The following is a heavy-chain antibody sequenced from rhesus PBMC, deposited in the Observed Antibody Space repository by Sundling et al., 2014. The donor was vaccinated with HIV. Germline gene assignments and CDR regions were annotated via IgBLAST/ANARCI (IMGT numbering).Heavy chain of an antibody. CDR3: ARRLLGSFDY. D-gene: IGHD3-34*01. Sequence: QVQLQESGPGLVKPSETLSLTCTVSGASISSYWWSWIRQPPGKGLEWIGYIYGNSATTDYNPSLKNRVTISTDTSKNQFSLKLSSVTAADTAVYYCARRLLGSFDYWGQGVLVTVSS. CDR1: GASISSYW. V-gene: IGHV4-80*01. CDR2: IYGNSATT. J-gene: IGHJ4*01.